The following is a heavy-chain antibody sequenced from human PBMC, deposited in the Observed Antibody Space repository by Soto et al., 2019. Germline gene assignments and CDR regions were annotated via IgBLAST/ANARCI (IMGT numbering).Heavy chain of an antibody. CDR3: ARDRIAAAGTVNMDV. CDR2: IWYDGSNK. CDR1: GFTFSSYG. J-gene: IGHJ6*02. D-gene: IGHD6-13*01. Sequence: QTGGSLRLSFAASGFTFSSYGMHWVRQAPGKGLEWVAVIWYDGSNKYYADSVKGRFTISRDNSKNTLYLQMNSLRAEDTAVYYCARDRIAAAGTVNMDVWGQGTTVTVSS. V-gene: IGHV3-33*01.